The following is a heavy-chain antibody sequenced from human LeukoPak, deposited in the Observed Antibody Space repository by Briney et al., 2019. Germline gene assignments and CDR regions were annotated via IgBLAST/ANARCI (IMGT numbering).Heavy chain of an antibody. V-gene: IGHV3-66*01. CDR2: IYSGGST. Sequence: GGSLGLSCAASEFSVGSNYMTWVRQAPGKGLEWVSLIYSGGSTYYADSVKGRFTISRDNSKNTLYLQMNSLRAEDTAVYYCARFTPQGYGWGGYNRFDPWGQGTLVTVSS. D-gene: IGHD3-16*01. CDR3: ARFTPQGYGWGGYNRFDP. CDR1: EFSVGSNY. J-gene: IGHJ5*02.